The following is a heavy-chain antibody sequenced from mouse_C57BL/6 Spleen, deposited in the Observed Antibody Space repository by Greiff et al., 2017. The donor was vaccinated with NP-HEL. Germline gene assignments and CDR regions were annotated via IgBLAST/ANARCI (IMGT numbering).Heavy chain of an antibody. Sequence: QVQLQQPGAELVRPGSSVKLSCKASGYTFTSYWMAWVKPRPGQGLEWIGNIYPSDSETHYNQNFKDKATLTLDKSSITAYMQLSSLTSEDSAVYYCASTKPHLRLLYYWGQGTTLTVSS. CDR3: ASTKPHLRLLYY. CDR2: IYPSDSET. CDR1: GYTFTSYW. V-gene: IGHV1-61*01. J-gene: IGHJ2*01.